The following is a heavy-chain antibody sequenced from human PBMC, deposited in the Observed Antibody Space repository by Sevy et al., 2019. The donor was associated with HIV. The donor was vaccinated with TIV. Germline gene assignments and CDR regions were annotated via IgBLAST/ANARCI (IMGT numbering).Heavy chain of an antibody. CDR3: ARDHEFYECGDYGPTFFPDY. D-gene: IGHD2-21*02. Sequence: GGSLRLSCAASGFSFSSYGMHWVRQAPGKGLEWVALIWFDGSNSYYADSVKGRFTISRDTSKNTVYLQMNSLRAEDTAVYYCARDHEFYECGDYGPTFFPDYWGQGNLVTVSS. J-gene: IGHJ4*02. CDR1: GFSFSSYG. V-gene: IGHV3-33*01. CDR2: IWFDGSNS.